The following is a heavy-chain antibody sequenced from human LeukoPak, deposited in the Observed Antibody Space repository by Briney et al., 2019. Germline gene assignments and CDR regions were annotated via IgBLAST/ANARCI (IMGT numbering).Heavy chain of an antibody. D-gene: IGHD6-25*01. V-gene: IGHV4-34*01. J-gene: IGHJ5*02. CDR3: AGYRLPMGWFDP. CDR1: GGSFSGYY. CDR2: IYHSGST. Sequence: PSETLSLTCAVYGGSFSGYYWSWIRQPPGKGLEWIGSIYHSGSTYYNPSLKSRVTISVDTSKNQFSLKLSSVTAADTAVYYCAGYRLPMGWFDPWGQGTLVTVSS.